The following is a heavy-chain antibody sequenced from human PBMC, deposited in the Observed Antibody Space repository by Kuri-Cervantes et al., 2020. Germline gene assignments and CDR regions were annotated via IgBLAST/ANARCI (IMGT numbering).Heavy chain of an antibody. CDR3: AKGSSGSYWTVDS. D-gene: IGHD1-26*01. CDR2: ISWNSGSI. Sequence: GGSLRLSCAASGFTFDDYAMHWVRQAPGKGLEWVSGISWNSGSIGYADSVKGRFTISRDNAKNSLYLQMNSLRAEDTGVYYCAKGSSGSYWTVDSWGQGTLVTVSS. J-gene: IGHJ4*02. V-gene: IGHV3-9*01. CDR1: GFTFDDYA.